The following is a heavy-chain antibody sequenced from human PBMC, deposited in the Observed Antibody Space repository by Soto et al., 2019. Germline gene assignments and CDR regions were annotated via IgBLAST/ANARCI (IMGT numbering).Heavy chain of an antibody. J-gene: IGHJ6*02. CDR2: IYSNGDT. D-gene: IGHD6-6*01. Sequence: SETLSLTCSVSSDSMNSGGYYWSWIRQHPGKGLEWIGYIYSNGDTYYNPSLKSRVTISVDTSKNQFSLNLTSVTAADTAVYCCARRGGSSSRYYYYAMDVWGQGTTVTVSS. CDR3: ARRGGSSSRYYYYAMDV. CDR1: SDSMNSGGYY. V-gene: IGHV4-31*03.